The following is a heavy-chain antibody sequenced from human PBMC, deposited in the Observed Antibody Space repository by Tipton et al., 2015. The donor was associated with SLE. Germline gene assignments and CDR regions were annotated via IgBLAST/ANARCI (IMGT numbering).Heavy chain of an antibody. CDR1: GGSIYNYY. J-gene: IGHJ5*02. CDR2: VYYSGST. CDR3: ARRGSYMGPLQA. V-gene: IGHV4-59*08. Sequence: TLSLTCTVSGGSIYNYYWSWIRQPPGKGLEWIGYVYYSGSTNYSPSLKSRVTISVDTSKNQFSQKLSSVTAADTAVYYCARRGSYMGPLQAWGQGPLVTVSS. D-gene: IGHD5-24*01.